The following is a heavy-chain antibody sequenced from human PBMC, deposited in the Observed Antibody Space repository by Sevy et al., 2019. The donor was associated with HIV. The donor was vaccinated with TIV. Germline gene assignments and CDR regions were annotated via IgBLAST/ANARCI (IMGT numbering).Heavy chain of an antibody. D-gene: IGHD6-13*01. CDR3: AKDRLEQQLAKGLICFDP. Sequence: GGSLRLSCAVSGFSFSSYAMSWVRQAPGKGLEGVSSISNSGDSTFYADSVKGRFTISRDNSKNTLYLQMNSLKAEDTAIYYCAKDRLEQQLAKGLICFDPRGQGTLVTVSS. J-gene: IGHJ5*02. V-gene: IGHV3-23*01. CDR2: ISNSGDST. CDR1: GFSFSSYA.